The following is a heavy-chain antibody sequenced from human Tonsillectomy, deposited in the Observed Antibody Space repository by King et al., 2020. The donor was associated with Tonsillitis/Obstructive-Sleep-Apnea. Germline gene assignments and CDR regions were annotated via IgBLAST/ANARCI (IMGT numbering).Heavy chain of an antibody. CDR1: GFTFSTSA. V-gene: IGHV3-23*04. CDR2: ISGSGGKT. J-gene: IGHJ4*02. D-gene: IGHD3-22*01. CDR3: AKVRYYYESSGYYSGYDY. Sequence: VQLVESGGGLVQPGGSLKLSCAASGFTFSTSAMSWVRQAPGKGLECVSTISGSGGKTYYTDSVKGRFTISRDSSKNTLYLQMNSLRAEDTALYYCAKVRYYYESSGYYSGYDYWGQGTLV.